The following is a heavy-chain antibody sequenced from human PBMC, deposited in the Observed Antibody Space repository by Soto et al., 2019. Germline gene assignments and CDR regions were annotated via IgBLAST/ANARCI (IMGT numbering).Heavy chain of an antibody. V-gene: IGHV1-18*01. Sequence: GASVKVSCKASGYTFTSYGISWVRQAPGQGLEWMGWISAYNGNTNYAQKPQGRVTMTTDTSTSTAYMELRSLRSNDTAVYYCARDVEYCSSTSCYASTWPPDAFDIWGQGTMVTVSS. CDR1: GYTFTSYG. CDR3: ARDVEYCSSTSCYASTWPPDAFDI. CDR2: ISAYNGNT. D-gene: IGHD2-2*01. J-gene: IGHJ3*02.